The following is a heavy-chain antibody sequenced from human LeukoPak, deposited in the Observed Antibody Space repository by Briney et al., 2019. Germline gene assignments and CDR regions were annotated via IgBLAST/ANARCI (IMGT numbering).Heavy chain of an antibody. CDR1: GGSISSSSYY. CDR3: AREPQTGTTYNWFDP. CDR2: IYYSGST. J-gene: IGHJ5*02. D-gene: IGHD1-14*01. Sequence: PSETLSLTCTVSGGSISSSSYYWGWIRQPPGKGLEWIGSIYYSGSTYYNPSLKSRVTISVDTSKNQFSLKLSSVTAADTAVYYCAREPQTGTTYNWFDPWGQGTLVTVSS. V-gene: IGHV4-39*07.